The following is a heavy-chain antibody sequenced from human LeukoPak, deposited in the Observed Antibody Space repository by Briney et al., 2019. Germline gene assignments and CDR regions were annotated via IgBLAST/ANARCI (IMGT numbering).Heavy chain of an antibody. Sequence: GSLRLSCAGSGFTFSSYAMSWLRQGPGKGLEGVSAISESGGSTYYADSVKGRFTISRDNSKNTLYLQMNSLRAEDAAVYYCAKDGGVAQSVIWGQGTMVTVSS. CDR1: GFTFSSYA. D-gene: IGHD3-16*01. V-gene: IGHV3-23*01. J-gene: IGHJ3*02. CDR3: AKDGGVAQSVI. CDR2: ISESGGST.